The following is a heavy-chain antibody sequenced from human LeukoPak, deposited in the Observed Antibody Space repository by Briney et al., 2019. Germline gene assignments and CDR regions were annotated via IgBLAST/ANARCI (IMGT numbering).Heavy chain of an antibody. CDR3: ARDPTPRYCSGGSCYTHYGMDV. Sequence: GGSLRLSCAGTGFTFSNYWMNWVRQAPGKGLEWVSSISSSSSYIYYADSVKGRLTISRDNAKNSLYLQMNSLRAEDTAVYYCARDPTPRYCSGGSCYTHYGMDVWGQGTTVTVSS. CDR1: GFTFSNYW. J-gene: IGHJ6*02. V-gene: IGHV3-21*01. CDR2: ISSSSSYI. D-gene: IGHD2-15*01.